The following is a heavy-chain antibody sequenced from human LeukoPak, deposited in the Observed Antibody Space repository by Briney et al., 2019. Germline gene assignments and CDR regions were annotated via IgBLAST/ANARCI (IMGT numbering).Heavy chain of an antibody. D-gene: IGHD5-24*01. CDR2: IRSSGSTI. J-gene: IGHJ4*02. V-gene: IGHV3-48*03. Sequence: GGSLRLSCAASGFTFSSYEMNWVRQAPGKGLEWVSYIRSSGSTIYYADSVKGRFTISRDNAKNSLYLQMNSLRAEDTAVYYCARGSDGYNYWGQGTLVTVSS. CDR3: ARGSDGYNY. CDR1: GFTFSSYE.